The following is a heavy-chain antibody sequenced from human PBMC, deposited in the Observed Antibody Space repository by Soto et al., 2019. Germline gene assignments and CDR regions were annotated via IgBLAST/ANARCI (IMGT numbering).Heavy chain of an antibody. V-gene: IGHV5-51*01. D-gene: IGHD2-8*01. CDR2: IYPGDSDT. Sequence: GESLKLSCKGSGYSFTSYWIGWVRQMPVKVLEWMGIIYPGDSDTRYSPSFQGQVTISADKSISTAYLQWSSLKASDTAMYYCMRQLGVDADNWFHPWGQGTLVTVS. J-gene: IGHJ5*02. CDR1: GYSFTSYW. CDR3: MRQLGVDADNWFHP.